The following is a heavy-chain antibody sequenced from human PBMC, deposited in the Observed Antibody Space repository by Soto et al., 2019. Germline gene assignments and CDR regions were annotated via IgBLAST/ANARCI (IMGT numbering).Heavy chain of an antibody. CDR1: GFTFSSYG. CDR3: ARDVVYGDTAYYYYGMDV. Sequence: GGSLRLSCAASGFTFSSYGMHWVRQAPGKGLEWVAVIWYDGSNKYYADSVKGRFTISRDNSKNTLYLQMNSLRAEDTAVYYCARDVVYGDTAYYYYGMDVWGQGTTVTVSS. D-gene: IGHD4-17*01. J-gene: IGHJ6*02. CDR2: IWYDGSNK. V-gene: IGHV3-33*01.